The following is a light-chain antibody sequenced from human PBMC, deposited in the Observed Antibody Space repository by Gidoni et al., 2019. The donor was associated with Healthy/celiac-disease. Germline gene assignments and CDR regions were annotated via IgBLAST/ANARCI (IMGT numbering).Light chain of an antibody. CDR3: QQYDNLIT. V-gene: IGKV1-33*01. J-gene: IGKJ5*01. Sequence: DIQMTQSPSSLSASVGDRVTITCQASQDISNYLNWYQKKPGKATKLLNYDASNLETGVPSRFGRGGSGKDFTFTISSLQPEDIATYYCQQYDNLITFGQGTRLEIK. CDR1: QDISNY. CDR2: DAS.